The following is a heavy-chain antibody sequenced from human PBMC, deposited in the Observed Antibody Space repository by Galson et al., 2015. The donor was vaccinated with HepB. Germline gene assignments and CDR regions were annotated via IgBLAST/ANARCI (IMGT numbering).Heavy chain of an antibody. CDR2: ISWDGGST. CDR3: AKGTTKNTDAFDI. D-gene: IGHD2/OR15-2a*01. V-gene: IGHV3-43*01. J-gene: IGHJ3*02. CDR1: GFTFDDYT. Sequence: SLRLSCAASGFTFDDYTMHWVRQAPGKGLEWVSLISWDGGSTYYADSVKGRFTISRDNSKNSLYLQMNSLRTEDTALYYCAKGTTKNTDAFDIWGQGTMVTVSS.